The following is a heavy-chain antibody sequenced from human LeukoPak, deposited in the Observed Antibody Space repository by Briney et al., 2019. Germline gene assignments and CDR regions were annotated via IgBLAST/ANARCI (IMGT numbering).Heavy chain of an antibody. CDR2: IYSGGST. D-gene: IGHD3-10*01. CDR1: GFTFSSYS. V-gene: IGHV3-53*01. CDR3: ARGRGISPDY. Sequence: QPGGSLRLSCAASGFTFSSYSMNWVRQAPGKGLEWVSVIYSGGSTYYADSVKGRFTISRDNSKNTLYLQMNSLRAEDTAVYYCARGRGISPDYWGQGTLVTVSS. J-gene: IGHJ4*02.